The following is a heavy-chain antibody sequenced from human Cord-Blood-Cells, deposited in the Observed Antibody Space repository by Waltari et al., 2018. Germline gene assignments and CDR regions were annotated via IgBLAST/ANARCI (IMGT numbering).Heavy chain of an antibody. V-gene: IGHV3-48*01. J-gene: IGHJ4*02. CDR3: ARDSRSSTSCLDY. Sequence: EVQLVESGGGLVQPGGSLRLSCAASGFTFSSYSMNWVRQAPGRGLEWCSYISSSSSTIYYADSLKGRFTISRDNAKNSLYLQMNSLRAEDTAVYYCARDSRSSTSCLDYWGQGTLVTVSS. CDR1: GFTFSSYS. D-gene: IGHD2-2*01. CDR2: ISSSSSTI.